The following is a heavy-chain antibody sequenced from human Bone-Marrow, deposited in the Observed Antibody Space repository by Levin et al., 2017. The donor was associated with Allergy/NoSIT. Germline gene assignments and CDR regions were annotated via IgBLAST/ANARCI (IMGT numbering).Heavy chain of an antibody. CDR2: FDPEEGET. V-gene: IGHV1-24*01. CDR3: TTLGNYYGAEYFHH. D-gene: IGHD1-7*01. J-gene: IGHJ1*01. CDR1: GYTLSESS. Sequence: ASVKVSCKVSGYTLSESSIHWVRQAPGKGLEWMGGFDPEEGETMYAQKFQGRVTMTEVTSTDTAYMDLSSLRSDDTAVFYCTTLGNYYGAEYFHHWGQGTMVTVSS.